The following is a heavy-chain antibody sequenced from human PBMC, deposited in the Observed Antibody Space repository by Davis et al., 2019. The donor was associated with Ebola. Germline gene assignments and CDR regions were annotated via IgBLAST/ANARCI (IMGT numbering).Heavy chain of an antibody. Sequence: GESLKISCAVSGFTFSTYAMTWVRQAPGKGLEWVSAIRGSGTGTLYADSVKGRFTISRDISRNTLYLQMNNLRAEDTGVYYCAGDQKWLPRPFDYWGQGTLVTVSS. J-gene: IGHJ4*02. D-gene: IGHD6-19*01. V-gene: IGHV3-23*01. CDR1: GFTFSTYA. CDR3: AGDQKWLPRPFDY. CDR2: IRGSGTGT.